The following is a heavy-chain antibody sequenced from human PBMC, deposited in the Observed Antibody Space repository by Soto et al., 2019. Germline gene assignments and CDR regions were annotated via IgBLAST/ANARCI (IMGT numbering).Heavy chain of an antibody. J-gene: IGHJ4*02. CDR3: ARLIHCKTTSCYFDY. V-gene: IGHV4-39*01. CDR1: GGSISSSSYY. D-gene: IGHD2-2*01. Sequence: QLQLQESGPGLVKPSETLSLTCTVSGGSISSSSYYWAWVRQPPGKGLEWIGSVYYSGTTYYNPSPKSRVTISADTSKNQFSLKLSSVTAADTAVFYCARLIHCKTTSCYFDYWGQGTLVTVSS. CDR2: VYYSGTT.